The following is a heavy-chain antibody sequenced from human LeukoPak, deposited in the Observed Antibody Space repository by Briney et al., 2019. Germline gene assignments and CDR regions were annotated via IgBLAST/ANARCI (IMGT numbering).Heavy chain of an antibody. CDR2: IYYSGST. CDR1: GGSISSYY. J-gene: IGHJ4*02. D-gene: IGHD3-22*01. CDR3: ARNQYYYDSSGYRLYYFDY. Sequence: SETLSLTCTVSGGSISSYYWSWIRQPPGKGLEWIGYIYYSGSTNYNPSLKSRVTISVDTSKNQFSLKLSSVTAADTAVYYCARNQYYYDSSGYRLYYFDYWGQGTLVTVSS. V-gene: IGHV4-59*01.